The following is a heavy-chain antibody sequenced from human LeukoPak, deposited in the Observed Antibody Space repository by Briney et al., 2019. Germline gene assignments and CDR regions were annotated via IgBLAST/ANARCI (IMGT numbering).Heavy chain of an antibody. Sequence: GGSLRLSCAASGFTFSSYGMHWVRQAPGKGLEWVAVIWYDGSNKYYADSVKGRFTISRDNSKNTLYLQMNSLRAEDTAAYYCARAVDTAMVTFLGYWGQGTLVTVSS. CDR2: IWYDGSNK. J-gene: IGHJ4*02. D-gene: IGHD5-18*01. CDR1: GFTFSSYG. CDR3: ARAVDTAMVTFLGY. V-gene: IGHV3-33*01.